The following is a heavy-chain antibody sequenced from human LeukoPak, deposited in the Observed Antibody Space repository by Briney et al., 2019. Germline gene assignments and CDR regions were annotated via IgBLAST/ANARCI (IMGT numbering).Heavy chain of an antibody. CDR3: ARDMVSTDGTRWGDH. D-gene: IGHD5/OR15-5a*01. J-gene: IGHJ4*02. V-gene: IGHV5-51*01. Sequence: GESLKISCKGSGYSFTSYWIGWVRQMPGRGLEWMGIIYPGDSDTRYSPSFQGQVTISADKSISTAYLQWSSLKASDTAMYYCARDMVSTDGTRWGDHWGPGTLVTVSS. CDR1: GYSFTSYW. CDR2: IYPGDSDT.